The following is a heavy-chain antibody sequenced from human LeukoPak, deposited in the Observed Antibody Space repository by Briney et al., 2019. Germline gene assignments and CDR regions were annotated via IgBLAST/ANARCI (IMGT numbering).Heavy chain of an antibody. J-gene: IGHJ4*02. D-gene: IGHD3-22*01. CDR3: ARVYYYDSSGLDY. V-gene: IGHV3-23*01. Sequence: EGSLRLSCAASGFTFSTYAMSWVRQAPGKGLEWVSAISGSGVSTYYADSVKGRFTISRDTSNNTLYLQMNSLRAEDTAVYYCARVYYYDSSGLDYWGQGTLVTVSS. CDR2: ISGSGVST. CDR1: GFTFSTYA.